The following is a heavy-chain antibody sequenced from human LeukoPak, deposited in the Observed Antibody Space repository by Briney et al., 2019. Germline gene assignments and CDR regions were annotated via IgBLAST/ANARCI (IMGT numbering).Heavy chain of an antibody. V-gene: IGHV4-59*01. D-gene: IGHD4-17*01. J-gene: IGHJ6*03. CDR1: GGSISSYY. Sequence: PSETLSLTCTVSGGSISSYYWSWIRQPPGKGLEWIGYIYYSRSTNYNPSLKSRVTISVDTSKNQFSLKLSSVTAADTAVYYCARGSTVTTLYYYYMDVWGKGTTVTISS. CDR2: IYYSRST. CDR3: ARGSTVTTLYYYYMDV.